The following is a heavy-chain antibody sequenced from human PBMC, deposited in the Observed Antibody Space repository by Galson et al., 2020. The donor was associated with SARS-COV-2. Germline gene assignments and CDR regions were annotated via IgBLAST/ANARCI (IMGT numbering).Heavy chain of an antibody. D-gene: IGHD4-17*01. V-gene: IGHV7-4-1*02. CDR2: INTHTGNP. CDR3: ARVRYYYGMDV. Sequence: QAPGQGLEWMGWINTHTGNPAYAQGFTGRFVFSLDTSVSTAYLQISSLKAEDTAVYYCARVRYYYGMDVWGQGTTVTVSS. J-gene: IGHJ6*02.